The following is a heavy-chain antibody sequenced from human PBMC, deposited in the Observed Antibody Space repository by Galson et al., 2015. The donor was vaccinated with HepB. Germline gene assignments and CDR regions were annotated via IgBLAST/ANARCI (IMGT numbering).Heavy chain of an antibody. CDR1: GFTFTSYS. D-gene: IGHD6-13*01. CDR2: ISSSSSTI. CDR3: ARLWGRGVSSSWSFDY. J-gene: IGHJ4*02. V-gene: IGHV3-48*02. Sequence: SLRLSCAASGFTFTSYSMNWVRQAPGKGLEWVSYISSSSSTIYYADSVRGRFTISRDNAKNSLYLQMNSLRDEDTAVYYCARLWGRGVSSSWSFDYWGQGTLVTVSS.